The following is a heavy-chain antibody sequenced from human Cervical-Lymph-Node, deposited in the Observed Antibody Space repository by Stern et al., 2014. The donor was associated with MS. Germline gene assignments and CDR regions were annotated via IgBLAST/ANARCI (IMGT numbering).Heavy chain of an antibody. V-gene: IGHV1-69*06. CDR3: ARAWHGGTVSTITAFDV. Sequence: QMQLVQSGAEVKKPGSSVKVSCKASGGTFSSYAISWVRQAPGQGLEWMGGIIPIFVTANNAQKFQGRVTINADKSTSTAYMELSSLTSEDTAIYYCARAWHGGTVSTITAFDVWGQGTMVTVSS. CDR1: GGTFSSYA. CDR2: IIPIFVTA. D-gene: IGHD5/OR15-5a*01. J-gene: IGHJ3*01.